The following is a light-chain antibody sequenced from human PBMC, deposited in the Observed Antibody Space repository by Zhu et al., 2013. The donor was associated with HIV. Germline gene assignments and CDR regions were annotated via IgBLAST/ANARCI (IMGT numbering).Light chain of an antibody. J-gene: IGKJ3*01. V-gene: IGKV1-9*01. CDR3: QQLNSYPIFA. Sequence: DIQLTQSPSFLSASVGDRVTITCRASQRISTFLAWYQQKPGKAPQLLIYGASTLEGGVPSRFSGSGSGAEFTLAISSLQPEDFATYYCQQLNSYPIFAFGPGTKVNIK. CDR2: GAS. CDR1: QRISTF.